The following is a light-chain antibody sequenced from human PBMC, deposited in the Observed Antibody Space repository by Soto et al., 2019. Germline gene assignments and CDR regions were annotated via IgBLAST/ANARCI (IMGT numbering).Light chain of an antibody. V-gene: IGKV1-5*03. Sequence: DIQMTQSPSTLSASVGDRVTITCRASQSISNWLAWYQQKPGKAPKLLIYKASSLESGVTSRFSGSGSGTDFTLIISSLQPDDFATYYCQQYYTYSPTFGQGTKVEIK. CDR3: QQYYTYSPT. CDR2: KAS. J-gene: IGKJ1*01. CDR1: QSISNW.